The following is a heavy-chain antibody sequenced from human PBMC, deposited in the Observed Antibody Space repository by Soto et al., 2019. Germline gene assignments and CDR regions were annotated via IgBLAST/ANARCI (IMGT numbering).Heavy chain of an antibody. J-gene: IGHJ3*02. CDR3: ARDKNPYYYDSSGYLPDAFDI. Sequence: LRLSCAASGFTFSSYSMNWVRQAPGKGLEWVSSISSSSSYIYYADSVKGRFTISRDNAKNSLYLQMNSLRAEDTAVYYCARDKNPYYYDSSGYLPDAFDIWGQGTMVTVSS. CDR1: GFTFSSYS. V-gene: IGHV3-21*01. D-gene: IGHD3-22*01. CDR2: ISSSSSYI.